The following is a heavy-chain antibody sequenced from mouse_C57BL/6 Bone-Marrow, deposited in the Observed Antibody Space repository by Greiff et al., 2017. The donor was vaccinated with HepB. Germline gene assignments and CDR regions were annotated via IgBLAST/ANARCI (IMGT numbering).Heavy chain of an antibody. D-gene: IGHD1-1*01. Sequence: VQLQQSGPELVKPGASVKISCKASGYAFSSSWMNWVKKRPGKGLEWIGRIYPGDGDTNYNGKFKGKATLTADKSSSTAYMQLSSLTSEDSAVYCCARHDGSSYFDYWGQGTTLTVSS. CDR3: ARHDGSSYFDY. CDR2: IYPGDGDT. CDR1: GYAFSSSW. V-gene: IGHV1-82*01. J-gene: IGHJ2*01.